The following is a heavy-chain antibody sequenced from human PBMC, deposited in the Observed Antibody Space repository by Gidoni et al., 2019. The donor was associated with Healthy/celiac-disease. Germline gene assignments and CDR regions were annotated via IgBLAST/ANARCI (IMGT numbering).Heavy chain of an antibody. D-gene: IGHD3-22*01. CDR3: ARDPYYYDSSGYPH. V-gene: IGHV3-33*01. Sequence: QVQLVESGGGVVQPGRSRRLSCAASGVTFSSYGMRWVRQAPGKGLEWVAVIWYDGSNKYYADSVKGRFTISRDNSKNTLYLQMNSLRAEDTAVYYCARDPYYYDSSGYPHWGQGTLVTVSS. CDR1: GVTFSSYG. J-gene: IGHJ4*02. CDR2: IWYDGSNK.